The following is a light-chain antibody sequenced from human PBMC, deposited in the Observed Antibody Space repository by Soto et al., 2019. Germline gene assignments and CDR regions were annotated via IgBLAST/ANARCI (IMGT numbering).Light chain of an antibody. Sequence: QSALTQPASVSGSPGQSITISCTGTSSDVGAYNRVSWYQQYPGQAPKVIIYEVSNRPSGVSYRFSGSKSGNTASLTISGLQAEDEADYYCNAFTTTSTYAFGTGTKLTVL. J-gene: IGLJ1*01. CDR3: NAFTTTSTYA. CDR1: SSDVGAYNR. V-gene: IGLV2-14*01. CDR2: EVS.